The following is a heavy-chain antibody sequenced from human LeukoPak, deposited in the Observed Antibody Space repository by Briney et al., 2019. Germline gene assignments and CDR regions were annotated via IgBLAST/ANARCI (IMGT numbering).Heavy chain of an antibody. CDR3: ARSGSSLYYYTLDV. J-gene: IGHJ6*02. Sequence: PGGSLRLSCAASGLTFSIYNMNWVRQAPGKGLEWVSSISSSSTYIYYADSMRGRFTVSRDNAKNSLFLEVSSLRAEDTAVYYCARSGSSLYYYTLDVWGQGTTVAVSS. CDR1: GLTFSIYN. D-gene: IGHD6-6*01. CDR2: ISSSSTYI. V-gene: IGHV3-21*01.